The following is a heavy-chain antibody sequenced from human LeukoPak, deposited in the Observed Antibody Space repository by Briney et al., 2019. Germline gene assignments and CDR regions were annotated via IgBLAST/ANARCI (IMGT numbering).Heavy chain of an antibody. CDR1: GYTFTSYG. CDR3: ARDRSGDYRGNYYGMDV. CDR2: ISAYNGNT. V-gene: IGHV1-18*01. Sequence: GASVKVSCKASGYTFTSYGISWVRQAPGQGLEWMGWISAYNGNTNYAQKFQGRVTITADKSTSTAYMELSSLRSEDTAVYYCARDRSGDYRGNYYGMDVWGQGTTVTVSS. J-gene: IGHJ6*02. D-gene: IGHD4-17*01.